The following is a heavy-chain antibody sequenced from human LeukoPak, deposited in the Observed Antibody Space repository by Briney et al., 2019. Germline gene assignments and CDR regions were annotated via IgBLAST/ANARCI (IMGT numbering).Heavy chain of an antibody. CDR3: VKDRETYYDPGGYYCIWLDP. J-gene: IGHJ5*02. V-gene: IGHV3-23*01. D-gene: IGHD3-22*01. Sequence: GGSLRLSYAASGFPFSSHAMSWVRQPPGKGLEWVSAISNGKTYYADSVKGRFTISRDNSKSTLFLQMNSLRADDTAVYHCVKDRETYYDPGGYYCIWLDPWGLGTLVTVSS. CDR1: GFPFSSHA. CDR2: ISNGKT.